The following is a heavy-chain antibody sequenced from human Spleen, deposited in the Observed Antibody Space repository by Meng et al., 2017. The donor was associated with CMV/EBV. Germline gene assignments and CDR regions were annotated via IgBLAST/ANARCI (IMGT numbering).Heavy chain of an antibody. Sequence: GSLRLSCSVSGGSISSSSYYWGWIRQPPGKGLEWIGSLYQSGSTFYNPSLKSRVTIPVDTSKNHFSLKLSSVTAADTAVYYCATPRAGFASGWSFDYWGQGALVTVSS. J-gene: IGHJ4*02. CDR1: GGSISSSSYY. D-gene: IGHD6-19*01. CDR3: ATPRAGFASGWSFDY. V-gene: IGHV4-39*07. CDR2: LYQSGST.